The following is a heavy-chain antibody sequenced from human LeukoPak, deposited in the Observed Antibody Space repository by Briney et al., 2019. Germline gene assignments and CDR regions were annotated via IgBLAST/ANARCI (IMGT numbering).Heavy chain of an antibody. J-gene: IGHJ4*02. V-gene: IGHV1-24*01. Sequence: GASVKVSCKVSGYTLTELSMHWVRQAPGKGLEWMGGFDPEDGETIYAQKFQGRVTMTKDTSISTAYMELKRLRSEDTAVYFCARDLLPRENDFWRGYYLPDPSFDYWGQGTLVSVSS. CDR2: FDPEDGET. CDR1: GYTLTELS. CDR3: ARDLLPRENDFWRGYYLPDPSFDY. D-gene: IGHD3-3*01.